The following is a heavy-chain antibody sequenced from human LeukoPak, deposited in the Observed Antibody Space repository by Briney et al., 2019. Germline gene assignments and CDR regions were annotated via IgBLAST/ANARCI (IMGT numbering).Heavy chain of an antibody. CDR2: IGTDGSYI. D-gene: IGHD1-1*01. Sequence: GGSLRLSCAASGFTFSSDNMNWVRQAPMKGLEWVSSIGTDGSYIYYADSVQGRFTISRDNAKNSLYLQMNSLTAEDTAVYYCARKMKTGDRVGTFDIWGQGTMVTVSS. V-gene: IGHV3-21*01. CDR1: GFTFSSDN. CDR3: ARKMKTGDRVGTFDI. J-gene: IGHJ3*02.